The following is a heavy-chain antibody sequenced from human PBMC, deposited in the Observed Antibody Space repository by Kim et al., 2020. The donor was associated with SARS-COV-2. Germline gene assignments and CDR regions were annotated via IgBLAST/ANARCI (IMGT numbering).Heavy chain of an antibody. Sequence: KYSQKFQGRVTITRDTSASTAYMELSSLRSEDTAVYYCARDRVGYRPFDYWGQGTLVTVSS. CDR3: ARDRVGYRPFDY. J-gene: IGHJ4*02. D-gene: IGHD5-12*01. V-gene: IGHV1-3*01.